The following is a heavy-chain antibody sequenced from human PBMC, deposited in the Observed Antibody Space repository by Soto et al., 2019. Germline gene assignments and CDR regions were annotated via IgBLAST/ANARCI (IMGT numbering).Heavy chain of an antibody. CDR3: TTRPITMILVTQDYYFDY. J-gene: IGHJ4*02. V-gene: IGHV3-15*07. CDR1: GFTFSNAW. D-gene: IGHD3-22*01. CDR2: IKSKTDGGTT. Sequence: GGSLRLSCAASGFTFSNAWMNWVRQAPGKGLEWVGRIKSKTDGGTTDYAAPVKGRFTISRDDSKNTLYLQMNSLKTEDTAVYYCTTRPITMILVTQDYYFDYWGQGTLVTVSS.